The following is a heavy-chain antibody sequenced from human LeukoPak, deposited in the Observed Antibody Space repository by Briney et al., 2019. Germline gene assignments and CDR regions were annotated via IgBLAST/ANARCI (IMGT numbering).Heavy chain of an antibody. CDR3: AKGHWGDN. J-gene: IGHJ4*02. D-gene: IGHD7-27*01. CDR1: GFTFSTYD. CDR2: VRGNGGNT. V-gene: IGHV3-23*01. Sequence: GGSLRLSCAASGFTFSTYDMSWFRQAPGKGLEWVSVVRGNGGNTYYADSVKGRFTLSRDDSKHTLYLQMNYLRAEDTAVYYCAKGHWGDNWGQGTMVTVSP.